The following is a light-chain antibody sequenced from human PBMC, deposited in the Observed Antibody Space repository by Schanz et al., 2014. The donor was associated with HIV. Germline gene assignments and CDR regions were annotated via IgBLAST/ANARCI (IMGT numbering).Light chain of an antibody. Sequence: DIQMTQSPASLSASVGDRVTITCRASQGIGNDLGWYHQKPGKAPQLLIYGASNLQSGVPSRFSGSGSGTDFTLSISSLQPEDFATYYCQQSYSTPGTFGQGTKLESK. CDR2: GAS. CDR3: QQSYSTPGT. CDR1: QGIGND. V-gene: IGKV1-39*01. J-gene: IGKJ2*02.